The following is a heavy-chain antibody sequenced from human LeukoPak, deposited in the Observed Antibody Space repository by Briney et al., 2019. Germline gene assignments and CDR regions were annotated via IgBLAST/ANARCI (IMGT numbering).Heavy chain of an antibody. CDR3: ARRRSYAMDV. V-gene: IGHV3-13*01. CDR2: INTAGET. Sequence: PGGSLRLSCAASGFTFSRYDMQWVRQATGKGLEWVSAINTAGETYYPGSVKGRFTVSRENAKNSLYLEMNSLRAEDTAVYYCARRRSYAMDVWGLGTTVTVSS. J-gene: IGHJ6*02. CDR1: GFTFSRYD.